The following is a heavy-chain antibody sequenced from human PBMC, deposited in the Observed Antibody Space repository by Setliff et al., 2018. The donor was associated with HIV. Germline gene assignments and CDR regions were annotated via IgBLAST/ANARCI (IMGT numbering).Heavy chain of an antibody. V-gene: IGHV3-7*05. D-gene: IGHD3-9*01. CDR1: GFTFSSYW. CDR2: IKQDGSEK. J-gene: IGHJ4*02. CDR3: AKNRDYDLLSCDS. Sequence: GGSLRLSCAASGFTFSSYWMSWVRQAPGKGLEWLANIKQDGSEKYYVDSVKGRFTISRDNAKNSLYLQMNSLRVEDTALYFCAKNRDYDLLSCDSWGQGTLVTVSS.